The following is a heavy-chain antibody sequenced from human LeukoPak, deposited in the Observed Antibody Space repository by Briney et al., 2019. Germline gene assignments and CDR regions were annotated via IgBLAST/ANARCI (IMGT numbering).Heavy chain of an antibody. CDR1: GGSFSGYY. D-gene: IGHD1-26*01. J-gene: IGHJ3*02. CDR3: ARDGYSGSYRRAFDI. Sequence: SETLSLTCAVYGGSFSGYYWSWIRQPPGKGLEWIGEINYSGSTNYNPSLKSRVTISVDKSKNQFSLKLSSVTAADTAVYYCARDGYSGSYRRAFDIWGQGTMVTVSS. CDR2: INYSGST. V-gene: IGHV4-34*01.